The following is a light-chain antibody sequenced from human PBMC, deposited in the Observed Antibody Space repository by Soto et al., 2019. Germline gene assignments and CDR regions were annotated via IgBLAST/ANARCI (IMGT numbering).Light chain of an antibody. CDR1: QSISPW. Sequence: DIQMTQSPSSLSASVGDRVTITCQASQSISPWLAWYQQKPGKAPKLLIYGASSLEGGVPSRFSGSGSGTDCTLTISSLQPDDFATYYCQQYSTSVTFGQGTKVDIK. CDR3: QQYSTSVT. V-gene: IGKV1-5*01. J-gene: IGKJ1*01. CDR2: GAS.